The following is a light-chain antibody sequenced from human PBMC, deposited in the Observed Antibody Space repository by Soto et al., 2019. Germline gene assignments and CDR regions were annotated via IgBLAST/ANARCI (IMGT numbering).Light chain of an antibody. CDR2: WAS. J-gene: IGKJ2*01. Sequence: DIVLTQSPDSLAVYLGERATINCKSSQSVLYRLNNKNYLGWYQKKPGQPPKLIIYWASTLESGVPDRFSGRGAGTDFTLTISGLQAEDVAVYYCQQSSNTPLTLGQGTKLEIK. V-gene: IGKV4-1*01. CDR1: QSVLYRLNNKNY. CDR3: QQSSNTPLT.